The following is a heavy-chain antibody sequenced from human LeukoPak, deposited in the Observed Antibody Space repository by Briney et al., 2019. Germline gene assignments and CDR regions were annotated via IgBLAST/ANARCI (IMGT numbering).Heavy chain of an antibody. J-gene: IGHJ5*02. CDR2: ISAYNGNT. Sequence: ASVKVSCKASGYTFTSYGISWVRQAPGQGLEWMGWISAYNGNTNYAQKLQGRVTMTTDTSTSTAYMELRSLRSDDTAVYYCARDPLRFGELFGNWFDPWGQGTLVTVSS. CDR1: GYTFTSYG. V-gene: IGHV1-18*01. D-gene: IGHD3-10*01. CDR3: ARDPLRFGELFGNWFDP.